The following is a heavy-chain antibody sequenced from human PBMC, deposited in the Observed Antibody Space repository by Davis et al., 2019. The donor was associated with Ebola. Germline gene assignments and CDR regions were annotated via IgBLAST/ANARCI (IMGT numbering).Heavy chain of an antibody. CDR1: GGSISGFF. CDR2: IHGSGRT. J-gene: IGHJ4*02. D-gene: IGHD5-12*01. CDR3: VRHVRGYD. V-gene: IGHV4-59*08. Sequence: MPSETLSLTCTVSGGSISGFFWSWIRQSPGEGLEWIGYIHGSGRTSYNPSFKSRFTISLDMSKNQFSLKVGSVTAADTAVYYCVRHVRGYDWGQGIPVTVSS.